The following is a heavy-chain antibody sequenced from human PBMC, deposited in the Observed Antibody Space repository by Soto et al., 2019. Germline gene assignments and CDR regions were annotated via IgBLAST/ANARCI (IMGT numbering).Heavy chain of an antibody. CDR3: ARDKITGLFDY. CDR2: INHSGST. CDR1: GGSINSDY. J-gene: IGHJ4*02. V-gene: IGHV4-34*01. Sequence: SETLSLTCTVSGGSINSDYWTWILQPPGTRLEWIGEINHSGSTNYNPSLKSRVTISVDTSKNQFSLKLTSVTAADTAVYYCARDKITGLFDYWGQGTLVTVSS. D-gene: IGHD2-8*02.